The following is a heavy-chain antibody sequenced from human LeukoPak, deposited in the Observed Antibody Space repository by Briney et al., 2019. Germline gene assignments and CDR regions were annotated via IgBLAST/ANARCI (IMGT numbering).Heavy chain of an antibody. CDR3: AKDGGLVRGAFDS. Sequence: PGGSLRLSCAASGFTFSSYAMNWVRQAPGKGLGWVSGMSGSGKTTYYADSVKGRFNISRDNSKNTVYLQMNSLRGEDTAMYFCAKDGGLVRGAFDSWGLGTLVTVSS. J-gene: IGHJ4*02. D-gene: IGHD3-10*01. V-gene: IGHV3-23*01. CDR1: GFTFSSYA. CDR2: MSGSGKTT.